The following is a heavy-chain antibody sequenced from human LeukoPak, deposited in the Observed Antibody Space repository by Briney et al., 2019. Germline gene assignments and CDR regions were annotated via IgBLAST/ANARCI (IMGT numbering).Heavy chain of an antibody. CDR3: ARAGRLQYGDYVAFDY. V-gene: IGHV3-30*04. CDR1: GFTFSSYA. J-gene: IGHJ4*02. D-gene: IGHD4-17*01. CDR2: VSYDGTET. Sequence: QPGGSLRLSCAASGFTFSSYAMHWVRQAPGKGLEWVAVVSYDGTETKYADSVKGRLNLSRDNSKNTVYLQMNSLRDEDTAVYYCARAGRLQYGDYVAFDYWGQGTLVTVSS.